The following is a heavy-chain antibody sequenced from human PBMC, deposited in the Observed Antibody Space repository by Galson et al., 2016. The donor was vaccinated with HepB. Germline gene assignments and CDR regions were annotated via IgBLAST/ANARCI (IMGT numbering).Heavy chain of an antibody. CDR1: GGSISSGGYY. D-gene: IGHD3-3*01. CDR3: ARVPLEGIGYLRPLWYFDL. Sequence: TLSLTCTVSGGSISSGGYYWNWIRQHPGKGLEWIGYIYYSGSTYYNPSLKSRVTMSVDTSKKQFSLKLSSVTAADTAVYYCARVPLEGIGYLRPLWYFDLWGRGTLVTVSS. CDR2: IYYSGST. J-gene: IGHJ2*01. V-gene: IGHV4-31*03.